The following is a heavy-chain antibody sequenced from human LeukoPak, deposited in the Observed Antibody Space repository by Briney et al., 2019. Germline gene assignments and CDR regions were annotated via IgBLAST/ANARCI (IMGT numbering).Heavy chain of an antibody. V-gene: IGHV3-30*02. CDR1: GFTFSSYG. J-gene: IGHJ6*03. D-gene: IGHD2-2*02. CDR2: IRYDGSNK. CDR3: AKTEAFCSSTSCYRGYYYYYYMDV. Sequence: GGSLRLSCAASGFTFSSYGMHWVRQAPGKGLEWVAFIRYDGSNKYYVDSVKGRFTISRDNSKNTLYLQMNSLRAEDTAVYYCAKTEAFCSSTSCYRGYYYYYYMDVWGKGTTVTVSS.